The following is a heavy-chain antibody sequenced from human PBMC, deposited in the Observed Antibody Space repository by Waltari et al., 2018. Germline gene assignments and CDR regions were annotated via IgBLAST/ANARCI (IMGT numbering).Heavy chain of an antibody. Sequence: EVQLEESGGGLVQPGGSLRLSCAGSGFPFRYHTMAWVRQAPGKGLEWLSSISGSGRNTYYADSVKGRFTISRDNSKNTLLLQMNSLRAEDTAVYYCAKEEASGSYYTQPFDYWGQGTLVTVSS. CDR1: GFPFRYHT. V-gene: IGHV3-23*04. CDR2: ISGSGRNT. D-gene: IGHD3-10*01. CDR3: AKEEASGSYYTQPFDY. J-gene: IGHJ4*02.